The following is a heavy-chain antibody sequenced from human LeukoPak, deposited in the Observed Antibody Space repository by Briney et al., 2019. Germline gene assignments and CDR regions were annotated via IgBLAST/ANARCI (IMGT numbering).Heavy chain of an antibody. Sequence: GGSLRLSCAASGFTSSSYAMSWVRQAPGKGLEWVSAISGSGGSTYYADSVKGRFTISRDNSKNTLYLQMNSLRAEDTAVYYCAKVDDYALLGYFDYWGQGTLVTVSS. V-gene: IGHV3-23*01. D-gene: IGHD4-17*01. J-gene: IGHJ4*02. CDR3: AKVDDYALLGYFDY. CDR1: GFTSSSYA. CDR2: ISGSGGST.